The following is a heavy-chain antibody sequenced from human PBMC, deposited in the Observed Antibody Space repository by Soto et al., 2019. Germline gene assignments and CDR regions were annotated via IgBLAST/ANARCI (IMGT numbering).Heavy chain of an antibody. D-gene: IGHD3-22*01. Sequence: QVQLQESGPGLVKPSETLSLTCAVSGDSISSYYCMWIRQPPGKGLESIGYLYYGRSANYNPSLKSRVTLAVDTSTNQCSLTLSSMTAADTAVYYCTLRSMAVVPEYWGQGTLVTVSS. V-gene: IGHV4-59*01. J-gene: IGHJ4*02. CDR3: TLRSMAVVPEY. CDR2: LYYGRSA. CDR1: GDSISSYY.